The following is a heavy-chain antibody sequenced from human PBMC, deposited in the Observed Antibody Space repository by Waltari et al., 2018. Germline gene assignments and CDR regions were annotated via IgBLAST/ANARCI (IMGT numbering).Heavy chain of an antibody. V-gene: IGHV3-21*03. D-gene: IGHD3-10*01. J-gene: IGHJ5*02. CDR1: GFGFSDLD. CDR2: IGGGSRSYI. Sequence: ELQLVESGGGLVKPGGSLRLTCAASGFGFSDLDMNWVRQAPGKGLGWVPAIGGGSRSYIFYADSGKGRVTGSRDNAKNSRYLQMNSLRAGDTAIYYCTRDLYGSGGDWFDPWGQGTLVTVSS. CDR3: TRDLYGSGGDWFDP.